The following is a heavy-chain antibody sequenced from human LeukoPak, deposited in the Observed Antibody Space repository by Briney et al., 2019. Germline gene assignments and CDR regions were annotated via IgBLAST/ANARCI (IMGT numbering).Heavy chain of an antibody. CDR3: ATLVRGVLSAKYGMDV. J-gene: IGHJ6*02. D-gene: IGHD3-10*01. V-gene: IGHV3-74*01. CDR1: GFTFSTYW. Sequence: TGGSLRLSCAASGFTFSTYWMHWARQAPGKGLVWVSRISSDGSSIIYADSVKGRFTISRDNAKNTLYLQMNSLRAEDTAVYYCATLVRGVLSAKYGMDVWGQGTTVTVSS. CDR2: ISSDGSSI.